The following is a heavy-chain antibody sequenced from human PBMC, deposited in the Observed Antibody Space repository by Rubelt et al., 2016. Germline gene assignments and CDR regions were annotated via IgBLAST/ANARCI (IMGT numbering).Heavy chain of an antibody. V-gene: IGHV3-74*01. CDR1: GFTFSGYW. D-gene: IGHD3-16*01. J-gene: IGHJ4*02. CDR2: FNTDVSST. CDR3: ARDAAIGVFDY. Sequence: EVHLVESGGGLVKPGGSLRLSCAASGFTFSGYWMHWVRQAPGRGLVWVARFNTDVSSTSYADSVKGRFTISRDTAKNTLYLQMNSPSAEDTAVYYCARDAAIGVFDYWGQGTLVTVSS.